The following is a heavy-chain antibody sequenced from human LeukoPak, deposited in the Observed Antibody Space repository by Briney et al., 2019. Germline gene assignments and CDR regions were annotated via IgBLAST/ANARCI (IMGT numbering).Heavy chain of an antibody. CDR1: GDSVSTTSSI. CDR2: TYYRSKSNY. CDR3: ARRRRDNNGVDV. D-gene: IGHD1-1*01. Sequence: SQTLSLTCAISGDSVSTTSSIWNWIRQPPSRGLEWLGRTYYRSKSNYDYAQSVRSRITISPDTSENQFSLQLQFVTAEDSAVYYCARRRRDNNGVDVWGQGTTVTVSS. J-gene: IGHJ6*02. V-gene: IGHV6-1*01.